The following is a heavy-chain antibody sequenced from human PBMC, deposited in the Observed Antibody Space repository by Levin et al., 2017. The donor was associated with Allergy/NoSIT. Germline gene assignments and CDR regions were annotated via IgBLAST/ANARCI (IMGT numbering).Heavy chain of an antibody. Sequence: TGGSLRLSCAASGFTFSSYSMNWVRQAPGKGLEWVSSISSSSSYIYYADSVKGRFTISRDNAKNSLYLQMNSLRAEDTAVYYCARGVPGAFDIWGQGTMVTVSS. J-gene: IGHJ3*02. V-gene: IGHV3-21*01. CDR2: ISSSSSYI. CDR1: GFTFSSYS. CDR3: ARGVPGAFDI.